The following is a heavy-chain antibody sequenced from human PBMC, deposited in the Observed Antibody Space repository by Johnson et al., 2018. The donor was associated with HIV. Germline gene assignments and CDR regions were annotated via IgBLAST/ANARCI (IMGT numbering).Heavy chain of an antibody. CDR1: GFTFSSYG. D-gene: IGHD3-22*01. CDR3: ARDYYDSSGYHHAFDI. J-gene: IGHJ3*02. CDR2: ISYDGSNK. Sequence: VQLVESGGGVVQPGRSLRLSCAASGFTFSSYGMHWVRHAPGKGLEWVAVISYDGSNKYYADSVKGRFTISRDNSKNTVYLQMNSLRAEDTAVYYCARDYYDSSGYHHAFDIWGQGTMVTVSS. V-gene: IGHV3-30*03.